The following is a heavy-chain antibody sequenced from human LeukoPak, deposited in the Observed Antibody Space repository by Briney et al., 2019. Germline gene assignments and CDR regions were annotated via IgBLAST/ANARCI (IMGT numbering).Heavy chain of an antibody. CDR3: ATPPPYDSSGYYYY. CDR2: INHSGST. D-gene: IGHD3-22*01. Sequence: PSETLSLTCAVYGGSFSGYYWSWIRQPPGKGLEWIGEINHSGSTNYNPSLKSRVTISVDTSKNQFSLKLSSVTAADTAVYYCATPPPYDSSGYYYYWGQGTLVTVPS. J-gene: IGHJ4*02. CDR1: GGSFSGYY. V-gene: IGHV4-34*01.